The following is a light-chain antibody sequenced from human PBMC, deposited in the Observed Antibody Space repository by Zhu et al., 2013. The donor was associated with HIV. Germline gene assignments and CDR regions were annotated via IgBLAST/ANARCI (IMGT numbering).Light chain of an antibody. Sequence: IVLTQSPGTLSLSPGERATLSCRASQTVSNNYLAWYQQKPGQGPRLLIYDASNRATGIPVRFSGSGSGTDFTLTISSLEPEDSAVYYCQQRGSRPPYTFGQGTILEIK. CDR3: QQRGSRPPYT. V-gene: IGKV3D-20*02. CDR1: QTVSNNY. J-gene: IGKJ2*01. CDR2: DAS.